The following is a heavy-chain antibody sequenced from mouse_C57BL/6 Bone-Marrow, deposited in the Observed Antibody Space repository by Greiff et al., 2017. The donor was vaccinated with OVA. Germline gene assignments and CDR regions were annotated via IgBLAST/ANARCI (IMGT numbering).Heavy chain of an antibody. Sequence: VKLQESGPELVKPGASVKISCKASGYTFTDYYINWVKQRPGQGLEWIGWIFPGSGSTYYNEKFKGKATLTVDKSSSTAYMLLSSLTSEDSAVYFCARSPGYYGSWYYFDYWGQGTTLTVSS. CDR3: ARSPGYYGSWYYFDY. V-gene: IGHV1-75*01. J-gene: IGHJ2*01. CDR2: IFPGSGST. D-gene: IGHD1-1*01. CDR1: GYTFTDYY.